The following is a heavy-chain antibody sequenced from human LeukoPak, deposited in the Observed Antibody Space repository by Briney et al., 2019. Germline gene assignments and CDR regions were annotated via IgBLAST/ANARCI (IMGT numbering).Heavy chain of an antibody. Sequence: GGSLRLSCAASGFTFSVSYMSWIRQAPGKGLEWVSYISASSSYTNYADSVKGRFTISRDNAKNSLYLQMNSLRAEDTAVYYCATGSGHYYGSGSYPEYWGQGTLVTVSS. V-gene: IGHV3-11*06. CDR1: GFTFSVSY. CDR3: ATGSGHYYGSGSYPEY. J-gene: IGHJ4*02. D-gene: IGHD3-10*01. CDR2: ISASSSYT.